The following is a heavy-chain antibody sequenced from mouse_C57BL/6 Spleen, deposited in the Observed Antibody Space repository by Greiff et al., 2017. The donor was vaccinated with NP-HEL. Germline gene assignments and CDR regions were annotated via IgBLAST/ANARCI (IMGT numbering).Heavy chain of an antibody. CDR2: IRNKANGYTT. J-gene: IGHJ2*01. D-gene: IGHD1-1*01. V-gene: IGHV7-3*01. CDR3: ARSILRCHLDY. Sequence: EVQLVESGGGLVQPGGSLSLSCAASGFTFTDYYMSWVRQPPGKALEWLGFIRNKANGYTTEYSASVKGRFTISRDNSQSILYLQMNALRAEDSATYYCARSILRCHLDYWCHGTTLTVSS. CDR1: GFTFTDYY.